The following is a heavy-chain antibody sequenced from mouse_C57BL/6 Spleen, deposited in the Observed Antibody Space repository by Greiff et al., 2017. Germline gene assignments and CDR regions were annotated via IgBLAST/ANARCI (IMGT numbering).Heavy chain of an antibody. V-gene: IGHV5-12*01. D-gene: IGHD1-1*01. CDR2: ISNGGGST. Sequence: EVKLMESGGGLVQPGGSLTLSCAASGFTFSDYYMYWVRQTPEKRLEWVAYISNGGGSTYYPDTVKGRFTISRDNAKNTLYLQMSRLKSEDTAMYYCARHGYYGIDYWGQGTTLTVSS. J-gene: IGHJ2*01. CDR1: GFTFSDYY. CDR3: ARHGYYGIDY.